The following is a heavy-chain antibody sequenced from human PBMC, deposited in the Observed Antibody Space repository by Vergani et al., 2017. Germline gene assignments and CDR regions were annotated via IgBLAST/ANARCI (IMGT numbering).Heavy chain of an antibody. CDR3: ARCGGEGVGGGGTHYGMDV. D-gene: IGHD3-16*01. J-gene: IGHJ6*02. Sequence: QVQLVQSGAEVKKPGASVKVSCKASGYTFTSYYMHWVRQAPGQGLEWMGIINPSGGSTSYAQKFQGRVTMTRDTSTSTVYMELSSLRSEDTAVYYCARCGGEGVGGGGTHYGMDVWGQGTTVTVSS. V-gene: IGHV1-46*03. CDR1: GYTFTSYY. CDR2: INPSGGST.